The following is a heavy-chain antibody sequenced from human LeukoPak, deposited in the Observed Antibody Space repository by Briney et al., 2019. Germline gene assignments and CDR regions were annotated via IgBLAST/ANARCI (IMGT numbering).Heavy chain of an antibody. CDR1: GYTFTSYY. CDR3: ARDSKASRDGYNWNY. Sequence: ASVKVSCKASGYTFTSYYMHWVRQAPGQGLEWMGIINPSGGSTSYAQKFQGRVTMTRDMSTSTVYMELSSLRSEDTAVYYCARDSKASRDGYNWNYWGQGTLVTVSS. V-gene: IGHV1-46*01. D-gene: IGHD5-24*01. J-gene: IGHJ4*02. CDR2: INPSGGST.